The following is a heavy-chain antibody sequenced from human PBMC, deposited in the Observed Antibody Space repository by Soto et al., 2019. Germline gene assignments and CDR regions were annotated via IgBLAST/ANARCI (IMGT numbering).Heavy chain of an antibody. CDR2: IYASGRT. J-gene: IGHJ2*01. CDR3: ARHFDVDPSLDQYYFDL. V-gene: IGHV4-4*07. CDR1: GVSFTPYF. Sequence: QVQLQESGPGLVKPSETLSLTCTVSGVSFTPYFWSWFRQPAGKAPEWVGHIYASGRTTYNPSLKSRVTMFVSQTQVSLRLTSVTAADTAVYYCARHFDVDPSLDQYYFDLWGRGALVTVSS. D-gene: IGHD3-9*01.